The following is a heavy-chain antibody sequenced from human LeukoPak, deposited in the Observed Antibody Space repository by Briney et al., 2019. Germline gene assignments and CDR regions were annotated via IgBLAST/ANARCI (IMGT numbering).Heavy chain of an antibody. Sequence: SETLFLTCTVSGGSISSGGYYWSWIRQHPGKGLEWIGYIYYSGSTYYNPSLKSRVTISVDTSKNQFSLKLSSVTAADTAVYYCARATFSYYYGSGSHMDVWGRGTTVTVSS. V-gene: IGHV4-31*03. CDR1: GGSISSGGYY. J-gene: IGHJ6*02. D-gene: IGHD3-10*01. CDR3: ARATFSYYYGSGSHMDV. CDR2: IYYSGST.